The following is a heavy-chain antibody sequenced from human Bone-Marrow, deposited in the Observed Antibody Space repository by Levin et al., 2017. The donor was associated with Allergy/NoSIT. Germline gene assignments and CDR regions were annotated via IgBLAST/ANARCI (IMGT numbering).Heavy chain of an antibody. Sequence: QSGGSLRLSCAASGFTVSSSGMHWVRQTPGQGLEWVAVISSDGKNKYHADSVKGRFTISRDTSKNTLYLQMNSLRREDTALYYCAKDRTRTWSWDYWGQGTLVTVSS. CDR1: GFTVSSSG. V-gene: IGHV3-30*18. D-gene: IGHD2-2*01. J-gene: IGHJ4*02. CDR3: AKDRTRTWSWDY. CDR2: ISSDGKNK.